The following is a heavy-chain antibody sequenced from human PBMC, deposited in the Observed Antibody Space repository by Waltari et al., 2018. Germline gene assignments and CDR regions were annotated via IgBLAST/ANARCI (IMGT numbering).Heavy chain of an antibody. V-gene: IGHV4-61*05. CDR1: GGSITSSSVY. J-gene: IGHJ4*02. D-gene: IGHD6-13*01. CDR2: IYYSGST. CDR3: ASSFFPSSSWNY. Sequence: QLQLQESGPRLVEPSEHMSLTCTVSGGSITSSSVYWGWIRQPPGKGLEWIGYIYYSGSTNYNPSLKSRFTISVDTSKNQFSLKLSSVTAADTAVYYCASSFFPSSSWNYWGQGTLVTVSS.